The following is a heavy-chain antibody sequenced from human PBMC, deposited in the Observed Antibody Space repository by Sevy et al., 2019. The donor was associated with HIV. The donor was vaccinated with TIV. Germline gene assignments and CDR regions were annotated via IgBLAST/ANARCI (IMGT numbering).Heavy chain of an antibody. CDR2: ISGSGGNT. D-gene: IGHD2-15*01. J-gene: IGHJ6*02. CDR1: GFTFSSYA. CDR3: AKDIVVVVAAHDGMDV. Sequence: GGSLRLSCAASGFTFSSYAMSWVRQAPGKGLEWVSAISGSGGNTYYADSVKGRFTISRDNSKNTLYLQMNSLRAEDTAVYYCAKDIVVVVAAHDGMDVWGQGTTVTVSS. V-gene: IGHV3-23*01.